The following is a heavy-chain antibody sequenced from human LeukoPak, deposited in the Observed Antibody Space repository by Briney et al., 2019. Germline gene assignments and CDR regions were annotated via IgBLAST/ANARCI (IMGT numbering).Heavy chain of an antibody. CDR3: AKGGSSGYYGRFDY. D-gene: IGHD3-22*01. J-gene: IGHJ4*02. CDR2: ISGSGGST. Sequence: GGSLRLSCAASGFTFSDYYMSWIRQAPGKGLEWVSAISGSGGSTYYADSVKGRFTISRDNSKNTLYLQMNSLRAEDTAVYYCAKGGSSGYYGRFDYWGQGTLITVSS. CDR1: GFTFSDYY. V-gene: IGHV3-23*01.